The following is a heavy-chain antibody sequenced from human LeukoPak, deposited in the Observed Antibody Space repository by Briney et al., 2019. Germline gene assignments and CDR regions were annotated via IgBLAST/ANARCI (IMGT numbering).Heavy chain of an antibody. V-gene: IGHV4-39*01. D-gene: IGHD3-3*01. J-gene: IGHJ4*02. Sequence: SETLSLTCTVSGGSISSSSYYWGWIRQPPGKGLEWIGSIYYSGSTYYNPSLKSRVTISVDTSKNQFSLKLSSVTAADTAVYYCARAGMVFGVVIRFDYWGQGTLVTVSS. CDR1: GGSISSSSYY. CDR3: ARAGMVFGVVIRFDY. CDR2: IYYSGST.